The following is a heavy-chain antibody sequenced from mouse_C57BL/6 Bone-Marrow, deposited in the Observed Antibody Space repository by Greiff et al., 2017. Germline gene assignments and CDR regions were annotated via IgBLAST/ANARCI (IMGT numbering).Heavy chain of an antibody. V-gene: IGHV1-22*01. CDR1: GYTFTDYN. CDR3: ARWGIPAGYFDV. CDR2: INPNNGGT. J-gene: IGHJ1*03. Sequence: EVQLQQSGPELVKPGASVKMSCKASGYTFTDYNMHWVKQRHGKSLEWIGYINPNNGGTSYNQKFKGKATLTVDKSSSTAYMVLRSLTSEVSSVYYGARWGIPAGYFDVWGKGTTVTVSS. D-gene: IGHD2-2*01.